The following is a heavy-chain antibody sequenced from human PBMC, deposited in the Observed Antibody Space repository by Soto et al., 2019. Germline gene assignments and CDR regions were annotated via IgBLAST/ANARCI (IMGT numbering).Heavy chain of an antibody. V-gene: IGHV4-31*03. CDR3: ARLIGPVYAGVVVPAVGGMDV. Sequence: SETLSLTCTVSGGSISSGGYYWSWIRQHPGKGLEWIGYIYYSGSTNYNPSLKGRVTISVDTSKNQFSLKLSSVTAADTAVYYCARLIGPVYAGVVVPAVGGMDVWGQGTTVTVSS. CDR2: IYYSGST. CDR1: GGSISSGGYY. J-gene: IGHJ6*02. D-gene: IGHD2-2*01.